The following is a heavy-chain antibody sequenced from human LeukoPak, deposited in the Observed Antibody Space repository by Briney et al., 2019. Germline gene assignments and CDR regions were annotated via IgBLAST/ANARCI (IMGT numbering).Heavy chain of an antibody. V-gene: IGHV3-7*01. CDR2: IKTDGSEK. CDR1: GFIFSSYW. D-gene: IGHD2-8*02. J-gene: IGHJ5*02. CDR3: LRYCSGGVCPGWFDP. Sequence: PGGSLRLSCAASGFIFSSYWMSWVRQAPGKGLEWVANIKTDGSEKYYVDSVKGRFTISRDSANNSLYLQMNSLRAEDTAVYYCLRYCSGGVCPGWFDPWGQGTLVTVSP.